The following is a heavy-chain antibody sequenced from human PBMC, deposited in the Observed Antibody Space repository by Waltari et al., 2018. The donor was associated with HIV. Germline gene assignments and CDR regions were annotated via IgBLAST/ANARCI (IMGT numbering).Heavy chain of an antibody. D-gene: IGHD3-22*01. V-gene: IGHV4-39*02. CDR1: GASIISTTYFWGSTNFYY. CDR2: VHTRGKT. Sequence: QVQLQESGPRLVKPSETLSLTCTVSGASIISTTYFWGSTNFYYWAWIRQPPGKGLEWIGRVHTRGKTDDRPSLKNRVSIFVDTSKNHVSLNLTSVTAADTAVYYCVRRHYYDGTGYFVPRHFSYYDMDVWGQGTTVTVSS. CDR3: VRRHYYDGTGYFVPRHFSYYDMDV. J-gene: IGHJ6*02.